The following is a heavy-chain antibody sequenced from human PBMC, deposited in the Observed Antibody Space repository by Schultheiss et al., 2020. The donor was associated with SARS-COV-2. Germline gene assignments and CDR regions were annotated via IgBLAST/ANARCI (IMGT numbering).Heavy chain of an antibody. Sequence: GESLKISCAASGFTFSSSWMNWVRQAPGKGLEWVANIKEDGSEKCYVDSVKGRFTISRDNAKNSLYLQMNSLRAEDTAVYYCARVRGGYGYGMDVWGQGTTVTVSS. V-gene: IGHV3-7*03. CDR3: ARVRGGYGYGMDV. CDR1: GFTFSSSW. J-gene: IGHJ6*02. CDR2: IKEDGSEK. D-gene: IGHD1-26*01.